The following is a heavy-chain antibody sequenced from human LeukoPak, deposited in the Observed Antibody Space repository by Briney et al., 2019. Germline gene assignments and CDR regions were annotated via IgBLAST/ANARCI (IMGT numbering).Heavy chain of an antibody. CDR1: GFTFSSYA. D-gene: IGHD1-26*01. J-gene: IGHJ4*02. V-gene: IGHV3-30-3*02. CDR3: AKLVGATTRFDY. Sequence: PGGSLRLSCAASGFTFSSYAMHWVRQAPGKGLEWVAVISYDGSNKYYADSVKGRFTISRDNSKNTLYLQMNSLRAEDTAVYYCAKLVGATTRFDYWGQGTLVTVSS. CDR2: ISYDGSNK.